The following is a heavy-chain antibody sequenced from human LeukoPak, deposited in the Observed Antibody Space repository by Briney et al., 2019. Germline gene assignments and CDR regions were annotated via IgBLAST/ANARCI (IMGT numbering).Heavy chain of an antibody. CDR2: INSDGSST. J-gene: IGHJ5*02. V-gene: IGHV3-74*01. CDR1: GFTFSRYW. Sequence: GGSLRLSCAASGFTFSRYWMHWVRQAPGKGLVWVSRINSDGSSTSYADSVKGRFTISRDNAKNTLYLRMNSLRAEDTAVYYCARDAIVVVPAATYNWFDPWGQGTLVTVSS. CDR3: ARDAIVVVPAATYNWFDP. D-gene: IGHD2-2*01.